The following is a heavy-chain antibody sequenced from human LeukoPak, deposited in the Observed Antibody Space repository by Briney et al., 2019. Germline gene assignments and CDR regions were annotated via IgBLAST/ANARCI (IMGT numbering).Heavy chain of an antibody. CDR1: GGTFSSYA. CDR2: IIPIFGTA. D-gene: IGHD6-19*01. J-gene: IGHJ6*02. CDR3: ARVEAVAGTWYYYYGMDV. Sequence: SVKVSCKASGGTFSSYAISWVRQAPGQGLEWMGGIIPIFGTANYAQKFQGRVTITADETTSTAYMELSSLRSEDTAVYYCARVEAVAGTWYYYYGMDVWGQGTTVTVSS. V-gene: IGHV1-69*01.